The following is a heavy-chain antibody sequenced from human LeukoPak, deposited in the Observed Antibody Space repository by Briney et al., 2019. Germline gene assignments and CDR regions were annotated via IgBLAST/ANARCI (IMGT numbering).Heavy chain of an antibody. D-gene: IGHD2-15*01. CDR2: ITPNSGGT. CDR1: GYTFSDYY. V-gene: IGHV1-2*02. CDR3: VRKSATRRTSEFDY. J-gene: IGHJ4*02. Sequence: ASVKISCKASGYTFSDYYIHWVRQAPGQGLEWMGWITPNSGGTKYAQRFQGRVTMTRDTSISTVYMDLSSLGSDDTAVFYCVRKSATRRTSEFDYWGQGTPVTVSS.